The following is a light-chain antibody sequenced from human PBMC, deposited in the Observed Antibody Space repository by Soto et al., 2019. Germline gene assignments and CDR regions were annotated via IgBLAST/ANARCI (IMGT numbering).Light chain of an antibody. CDR1: SRDVGGFNF. CDR3: RSYTTSSTIV. V-gene: IGLV2-14*01. Sequence: SALTPPASVSGSPRQSISISCTGTSRDVGGFNFVSWYQQPPGKAPKLMIYGVSHRPSGVSNRCAGSKSGNTASLTISGRQAEDEGDDYCRSYTTSSTIVFGTGTKLTVL. J-gene: IGLJ1*01. CDR2: GVS.